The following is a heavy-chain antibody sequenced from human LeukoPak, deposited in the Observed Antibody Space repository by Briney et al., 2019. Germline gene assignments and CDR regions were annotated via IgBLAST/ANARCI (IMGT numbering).Heavy chain of an antibody. D-gene: IGHD6-19*01. V-gene: IGHV1-24*01. J-gene: IGHJ5*01. Sequence: ASVKVSCKVSGYTLSKISMNWVRQAPGKGLEWMGGFHPEHGETVYTQTFQGRVIMTEDTATDTAYMELRSLRSDDTAVYFCATLYSTGWAFDSWGQGTLVTVSP. CDR1: GYTLSKIS. CDR3: ATLYSTGWAFDS. CDR2: FHPEHGET.